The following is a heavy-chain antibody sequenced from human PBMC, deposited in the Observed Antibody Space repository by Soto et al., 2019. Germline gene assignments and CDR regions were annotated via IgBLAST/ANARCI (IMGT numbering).Heavy chain of an antibody. Sequence: NPSETLSLTCTVSGGSISSYYWSWIRQPPGKGLEWIGYNYYSGSTNYNPSLKSRVTISVDTSKNQFSLKLSSVTAADTAVYYCARVQGPFMITFGGVMGWWFDPWGQGTLVTVSS. V-gene: IGHV4-59*01. CDR1: GGSISSYY. J-gene: IGHJ5*02. CDR2: NYYSGST. D-gene: IGHD3-16*01. CDR3: ARVQGPFMITFGGVMGWWFDP.